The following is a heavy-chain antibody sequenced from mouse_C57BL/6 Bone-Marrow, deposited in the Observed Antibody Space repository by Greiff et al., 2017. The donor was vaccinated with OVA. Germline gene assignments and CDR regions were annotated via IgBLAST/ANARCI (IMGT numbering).Heavy chain of an antibody. D-gene: IGHD2-1*01. CDR2: IYPGDGDT. Sequence: VKLMESGPELVKPGASVKISCKASGYAFSSSWMNWVKQRPGKGLEWIGRIYPGDGDTNYNGKFKGKATLTADKSSSTAYMQLSSLTSEDSAVYFCAREGRGNSVYWGQGTTLTVSS. V-gene: IGHV1-82*01. J-gene: IGHJ2*01. CDR3: AREGRGNSVY. CDR1: GYAFSSSW.